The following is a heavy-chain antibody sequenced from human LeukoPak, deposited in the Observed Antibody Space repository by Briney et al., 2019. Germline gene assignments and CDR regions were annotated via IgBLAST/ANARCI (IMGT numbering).Heavy chain of an antibody. CDR3: ASSYSSSWYFDY. Sequence: SVKVSCKASGGTFSSYAINWVRQAPGQGLEWMGGIIPIFGTANYAQKFQGRVTITADESTSTAYMELSSLRSEDTAVYYCASSYSSSWYFDYWGQGTLVTVSS. CDR1: GGTFSSYA. V-gene: IGHV1-69*01. CDR2: IIPIFGTA. D-gene: IGHD6-13*01. J-gene: IGHJ4*02.